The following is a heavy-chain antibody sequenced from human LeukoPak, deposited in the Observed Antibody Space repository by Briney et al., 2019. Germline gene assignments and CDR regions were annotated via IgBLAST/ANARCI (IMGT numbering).Heavy chain of an antibody. CDR1: GFTFSSYA. J-gene: IGHJ4*02. V-gene: IGHV3-23*01. CDR3: AKDTDPTIFGVVIAHYFDY. CDR2: ISGSGGST. D-gene: IGHD3-3*01. Sequence: GGSLRPSCAASGFTFSSYAMSWVRQAPGKGLEWVSAISGSGGSTYYAGSVKGRFTISRDNSKNTLYLQMNSLRAEDTAVYYCAKDTDPTIFGVVIAHYFDYWGQGTLVTVSS.